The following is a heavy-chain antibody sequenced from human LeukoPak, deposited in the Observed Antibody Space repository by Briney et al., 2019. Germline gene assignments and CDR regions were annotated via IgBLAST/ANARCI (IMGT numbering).Heavy chain of an antibody. D-gene: IGHD6-6*01. Sequence: GGSLRLSCAASGFTFSSYEMNWVRQAPGKGLEWVSTISDTGGSTFFADSVKGRFTLSRDNSKNTLYLQMNSLRAEDTAVYYCAKRASYYFDYWGQGTLVTVSS. CDR3: AKRASYYFDY. V-gene: IGHV3-23*01. CDR2: ISDTGGST. CDR1: GFTFSSYE. J-gene: IGHJ4*02.